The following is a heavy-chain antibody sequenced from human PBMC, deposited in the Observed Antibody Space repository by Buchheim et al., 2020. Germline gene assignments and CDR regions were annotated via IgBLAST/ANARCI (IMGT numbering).Heavy chain of an antibody. CDR1: GFTFSSYS. CDR2: ISSSSSTI. CDR3: ARDQEYSSSSGLNY. D-gene: IGHD6-6*01. Sequence: EVQLVESGGGLVQPGGSLRLSCAASGFTFSSYSMNWVRQAPGKGLEWVSYISSSSSTIYYADSVKGRFTISRDNAKNPLYLQMNSLRAEDTAVYYCARDQEYSSSSGLNYWGQGTL. V-gene: IGHV3-48*01. J-gene: IGHJ4*02.